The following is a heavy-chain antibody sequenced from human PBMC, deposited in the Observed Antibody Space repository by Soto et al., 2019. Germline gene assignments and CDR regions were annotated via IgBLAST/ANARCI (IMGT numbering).Heavy chain of an antibody. J-gene: IGHJ4*02. CDR1: GDSVSSYY. CDR2: IYYSGST. Sequence: PSETLSLTCTVSGDSVSSYYWSWIRRPPGKGLEWIGYIYYSGSTIYNPSLKSRVTISVDTSKNQFSLKLSSVTAADTAVYNCARSGMVRGLLFYWGQGTLVTV. CDR3: ARSGMVRGLLFY. V-gene: IGHV4-59*02. D-gene: IGHD3-10*01.